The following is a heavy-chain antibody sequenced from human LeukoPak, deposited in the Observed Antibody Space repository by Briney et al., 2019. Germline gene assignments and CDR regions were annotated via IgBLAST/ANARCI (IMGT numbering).Heavy chain of an antibody. CDR3: ARESDASSTYDY. D-gene: IGHD6-13*01. V-gene: IGHV4-4*02. Sequence: SETLSLTCAVSGGSISSSNWWSWVRQPPGKGLERIGETYHSGSTNYNPSLKSRVTISVDKSKNQFSLKLSSVTAADTAVYYCARESDASSTYDYWGQGTLVTVSS. CDR1: GGSISSSNW. J-gene: IGHJ4*02. CDR2: TYHSGST.